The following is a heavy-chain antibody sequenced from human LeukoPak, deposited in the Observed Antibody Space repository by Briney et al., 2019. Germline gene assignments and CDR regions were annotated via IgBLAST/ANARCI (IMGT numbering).Heavy chain of an antibody. CDR2: ISFDGTNT. D-gene: IGHD5-18*01. V-gene: IGHV3-30*03. CDR1: GFTFNVYG. Sequence: PGRSLRLSCAASGFTFNVYGMHWVRQAPGKGLEWLAFISFDGTNTYYADSVKGRFTISRDNSKYTVNLQMSSLRAEDTAVYYCARVGTEYSYAGFSPYWGQGTLVTVSS. J-gene: IGHJ4*02. CDR3: ARVGTEYSYAGFSPY.